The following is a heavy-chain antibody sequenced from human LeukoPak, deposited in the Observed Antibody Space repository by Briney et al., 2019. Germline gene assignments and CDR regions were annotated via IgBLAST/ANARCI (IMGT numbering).Heavy chain of an antibody. J-gene: IGHJ4*02. D-gene: IGHD3-9*01. Sequence: PGGSLRLSCAASGFTFSSYAIHWVRQAPGKGLEWVAVISYDGSNKYYADSVKGRFTISRDNSKNTLYLQMNSLRAEDTAVYYCAREGSAGILTGYVDYWGQGTLVTVSS. CDR1: GFTFSSYA. V-gene: IGHV3-30*01. CDR2: ISYDGSNK. CDR3: AREGSAGILTGYVDY.